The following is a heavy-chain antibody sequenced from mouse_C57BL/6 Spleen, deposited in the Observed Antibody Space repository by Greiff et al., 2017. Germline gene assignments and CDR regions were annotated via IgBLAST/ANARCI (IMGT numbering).Heavy chain of an antibody. V-gene: IGHV1-19*01. J-gene: IGHJ3*01. D-gene: IGHD4-1*01. Sequence: EVQLQQSGPVLVKPGASVKMSCKASGYTFTDYYMNWVKQSHGKSLEWIGVINPYNGGTSYNQKFKGKATLTVDKSSSTAYMELNSLTSEDSAVYYCARGELGQELFAYWGQGTLVTVSA. CDR2: INPYNGGT. CDR3: ARGELGQELFAY. CDR1: GYTFTDYY.